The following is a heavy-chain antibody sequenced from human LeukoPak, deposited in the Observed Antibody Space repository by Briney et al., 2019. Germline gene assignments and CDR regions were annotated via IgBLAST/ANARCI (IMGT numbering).Heavy chain of an antibody. V-gene: IGHV3-73*01. Sequence: GGSLRLSCAASGFTFSGSAMHWVRQASGKGLEWVGRLRSKANSYATAYAASVKGRFTISRDDSKNTAYLQMNSLKTEDTAVYYCTRPSYDYVWGSSPDYWGQGTLVTVSS. CDR3: TRPSYDYVWGSSPDY. J-gene: IGHJ4*02. CDR1: GFTFSGSA. D-gene: IGHD3-16*01. CDR2: LRSKANSYAT.